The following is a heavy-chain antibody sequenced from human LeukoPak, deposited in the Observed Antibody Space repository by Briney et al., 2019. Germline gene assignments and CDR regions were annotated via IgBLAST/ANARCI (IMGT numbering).Heavy chain of an antibody. D-gene: IGHD3-9*01. CDR2: ISGSGGST. CDR3: AKSPTYYDILTGYYSGYYFDY. CDR1: GFTFTNYN. V-gene: IGHV3-23*01. Sequence: GGSLRLSCAASGFTFTNYNMSWVRQAPGKGLEWVSAISGSGGSTYYADSVKGRFTISRDNSKNTLYLQMNSLRAEDTAVYYCAKSPTYYDILTGYYSGYYFDYWGQGTLVTVSS. J-gene: IGHJ4*02.